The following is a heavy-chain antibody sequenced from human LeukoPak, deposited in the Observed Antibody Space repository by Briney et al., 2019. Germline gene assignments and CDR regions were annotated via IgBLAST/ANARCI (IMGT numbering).Heavy chain of an antibody. Sequence: SETLSLTCTVSGGSISSYCWSWIRQPPGKGLEWIGYIYYSGSTNYNPSLKSRVTISVDTSKNQFSLKLSSVTAADTAVYYCALFGYCSSTSCYTYFDYWGQGTLVTVSS. V-gene: IGHV4-59*12. J-gene: IGHJ4*02. D-gene: IGHD2-2*02. CDR3: ALFGYCSSTSCYTYFDY. CDR1: GGSISSYC. CDR2: IYYSGST.